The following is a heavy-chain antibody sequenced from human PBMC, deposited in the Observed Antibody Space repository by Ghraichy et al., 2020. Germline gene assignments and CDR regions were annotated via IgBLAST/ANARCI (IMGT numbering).Heavy chain of an antibody. Sequence: GESLNISCQGSGYTFTNYWIAWVRQMPGKGLEWMGFMYSDGSDTRYSPSFQGQVTMSAHRSISTAYLQLNSLKASDTAIYFCARRALDCDGYCYHRGYFDYWGQGTLVTVAS. D-gene: IGHD2-21*02. CDR2: MYSDGSDT. CDR3: ARRALDCDGYCYHRGYFDY. CDR1: GYTFTNYW. V-gene: IGHV5-51*01. J-gene: IGHJ4*02.